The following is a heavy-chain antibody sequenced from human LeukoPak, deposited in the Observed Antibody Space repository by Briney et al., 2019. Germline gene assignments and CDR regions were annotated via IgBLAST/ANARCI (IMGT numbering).Heavy chain of an antibody. D-gene: IGHD2-2*01. CDR2: IIPIFGTA. CDR3: AAPLGSTNYYDY. V-gene: IGHV1-69*13. Sequence: ASVKVSCKASGGTFSRYAIDWMRQAPGQGLEWMGGIIPIFGTANYAQKFQGRVTIIADESTSTAYMQLSSLRSEDTAVYYCAAPLGSTNYYDYWGQGTLVTVSS. J-gene: IGHJ4*02. CDR1: GGTFSRYA.